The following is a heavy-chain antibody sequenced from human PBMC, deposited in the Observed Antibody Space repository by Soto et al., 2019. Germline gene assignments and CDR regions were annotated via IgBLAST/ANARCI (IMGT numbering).Heavy chain of an antibody. CDR2: INAGNGRE. J-gene: IGHJ4*02. V-gene: IGHV1-3*01. D-gene: IGHD3-10*01. Sequence: QVQLEQSGAEVKKPGASVKVSCKTSGYTFTSYTLHWVRQAPGQGLEWMGWINAGNGREKYSQRFQDRVSLSTDKSATTPNMELRSPRSKDTAMYYCARGGGWVGEASFDSWGQGTLVTVSS. CDR3: ARGGGWVGEASFDS. CDR1: GYTFTSYT.